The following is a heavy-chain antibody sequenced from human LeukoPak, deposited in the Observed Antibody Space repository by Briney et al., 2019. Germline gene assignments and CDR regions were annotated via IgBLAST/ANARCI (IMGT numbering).Heavy chain of an antibody. Sequence: PSGTLSLTCAVSGGSISRSNWWSWVRQPPGKGLEWIGEIYHSGSTNYNPSLKSRVNISVDKSKNQFSLKPSSVTAADTAVYYCARALTTVTQYYFDYWGQGTLVTVSS. CDR3: ARALTTVTQYYFDY. D-gene: IGHD4-17*01. CDR1: GGSISRSNW. CDR2: IYHSGST. V-gene: IGHV4-4*02. J-gene: IGHJ4*02.